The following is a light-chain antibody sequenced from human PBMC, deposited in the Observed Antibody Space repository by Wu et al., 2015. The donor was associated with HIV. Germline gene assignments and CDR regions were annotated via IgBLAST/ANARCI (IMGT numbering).Light chain of an antibody. CDR1: QSVRSN. V-gene: IGKV3-15*01. Sequence: ETVMTQSPATLSVSPGERATLSCRASQSVRSNLAWYQQKPGQAPRLLIYGASTRATSIPARFSGSGSGTDFTLTISSLQSEDFAVYYCQQYNNWPVTFGQGTKVEIK. CDR2: GAS. CDR3: QQYNNWPVT. J-gene: IGKJ1*01.